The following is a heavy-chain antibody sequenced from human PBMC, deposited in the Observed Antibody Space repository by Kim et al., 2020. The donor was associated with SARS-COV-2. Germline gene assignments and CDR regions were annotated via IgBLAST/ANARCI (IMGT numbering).Heavy chain of an antibody. CDR1: GFTFSSYG. D-gene: IGHD3-10*01. Sequence: GGSLRLSCAASGFTFSSYGMHWVRQAPGKGLEWVAVIWYDGSNKYYADSVKGRFTISRDNSKNTLYLQINSLRAEDTAVYYCARVLKAWFGEQFYEFYYYGMDVWGQGTTVTVSS. CDR3: ARVLKAWFGEQFYEFYYYGMDV. CDR2: IWYDGSNK. V-gene: IGHV3-33*01. J-gene: IGHJ6*02.